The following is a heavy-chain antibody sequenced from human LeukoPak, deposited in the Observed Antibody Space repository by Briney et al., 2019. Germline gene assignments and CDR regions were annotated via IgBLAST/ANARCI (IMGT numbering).Heavy chain of an antibody. CDR2: IRYDGSNK. D-gene: IGHD3-10*01. J-gene: IGHJ4*02. V-gene: IGHV3-30*02. CDR1: GFTFSSYG. CDR3: AKDRGYYFDY. Sequence: GGSLRLSCAASGFTFSSYGMYWVRQAPGKGLEWVAFIRYDGSNKYYADSVKGRFTISRENSKNTLYLQMNSLRVEDTAVYYCAKDRGYYFDYWGQGTLVTVSS.